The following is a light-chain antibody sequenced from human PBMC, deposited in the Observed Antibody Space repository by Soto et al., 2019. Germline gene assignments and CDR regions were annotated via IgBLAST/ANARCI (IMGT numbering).Light chain of an antibody. CDR2: DAS. CDR3: QQYGSSPLIT. V-gene: IGKV3-15*01. Sequence: ETVMTQSPATLSVSPGERATLSCRASQSVSSNLAWYQQKPGRAPRLLIYDASTRATGIPARFSGSGSGTEFTLTISRLEPEDFAVYHCQQYGSSPLITFGQGTRLEIK. CDR1: QSVSSN. J-gene: IGKJ5*01.